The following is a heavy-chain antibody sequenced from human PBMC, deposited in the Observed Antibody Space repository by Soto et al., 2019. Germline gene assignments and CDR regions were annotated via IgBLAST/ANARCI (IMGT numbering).Heavy chain of an antibody. Sequence: QVQLVQSGPEVKKPGSSVKVSCKASGGTFSDSVTSWVRQAPGQGLEWMGGIVPTFGKANLAEKFQDRVTITADESTSTAYMKLSSLRSEDTAVYYCARGRDGSNYYFDYWGQGTLVTVSS. V-gene: IGHV1-69*01. D-gene: IGHD3-10*01. CDR1: GGTFSDSV. CDR2: IVPTFGKA. CDR3: ARGRDGSNYYFDY. J-gene: IGHJ4*02.